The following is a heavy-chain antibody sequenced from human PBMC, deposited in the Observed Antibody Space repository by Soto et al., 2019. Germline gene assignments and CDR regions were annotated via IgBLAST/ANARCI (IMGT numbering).Heavy chain of an antibody. CDR1: GFTFSSYA. CDR3: AKRSSSSTFDY. V-gene: IGHV3-23*01. D-gene: IGHD6-6*01. CDR2: ISGSDDST. Sequence: EVQLLESGGGLVQPGESLRLSCAASGFTFSSYAMSWVRQAPGKGLEWVSVISGSDDSTYYADSVKGRFTLSRDNSNNTLYLQMNSLRAEETAVYYCAKRSSSSTFDYWGQGTLVTVSS. J-gene: IGHJ4*02.